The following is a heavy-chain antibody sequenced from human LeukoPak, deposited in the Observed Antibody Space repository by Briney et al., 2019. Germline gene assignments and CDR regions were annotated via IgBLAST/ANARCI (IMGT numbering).Heavy chain of an antibody. V-gene: IGHV4-34*01. Sequence: PSETLSLTCAVYGGSFSGYYWSWIRQPPGKGLEWIGEINHSGSTNYNPSLKSRVTISVDTSKNQFSLKLSSVTAADTAVYYCARVKSGSLWLRYKSYYMDVWGKGTTVTVSS. CDR2: INHSGST. CDR3: ARVKSGSLWLRYKSYYMDV. CDR1: GGSFSGYY. D-gene: IGHD5-12*01. J-gene: IGHJ6*03.